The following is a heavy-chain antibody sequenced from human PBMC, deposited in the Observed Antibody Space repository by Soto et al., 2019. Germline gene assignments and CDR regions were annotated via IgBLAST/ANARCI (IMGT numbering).Heavy chain of an antibody. CDR2: ISAYNGNT. D-gene: IGHD4-17*01. CDR1: GYTFTSYG. J-gene: IGHJ2*01. Sequence: QVQLVQSGAEVKKPGASVKVSCKASGYTFTSYGIIWVRQAPGQGLEWMGWISAYNGNTNYAQKLQGRVTMTTDTSTSKAYMELRSLRSDDTAVYYCARVGPVPLTDWYFDLWGRGTLVTVSS. V-gene: IGHV1-18*01. CDR3: ARVGPVPLTDWYFDL.